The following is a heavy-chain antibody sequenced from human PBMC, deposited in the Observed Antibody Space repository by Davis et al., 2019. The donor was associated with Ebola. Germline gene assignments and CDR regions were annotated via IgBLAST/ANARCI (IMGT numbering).Heavy chain of an antibody. CDR3: ASNYDSSGC. D-gene: IGHD3-22*01. V-gene: IGHV4-61*01. Sequence: MPSETLSLTCTVSGGSVSSGSYYWSWIRQPPGKGLEWIGYIYYSGSTNYNPSLKSRVTISVDTSKNQFSLKLSSVTAADTAVYYCASNYDSSGCWGQGTLVTVSS. CDR1: GGSVSSGSYY. CDR2: IYYSGST. J-gene: IGHJ4*02.